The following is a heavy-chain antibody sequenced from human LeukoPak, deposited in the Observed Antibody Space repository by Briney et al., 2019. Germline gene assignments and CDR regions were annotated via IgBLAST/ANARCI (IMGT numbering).Heavy chain of an antibody. CDR3: ATPSQFDGDYGKYYFDY. D-gene: IGHD4-17*01. V-gene: IGHV1-24*01. CDR1: GYTLTELS. CDR2: FDPEDGET. J-gene: IGHJ4*02. Sequence: ASVKVSCKVSGYTLTELSMHWVRQAPGKGLEWIGGFDPEDGETIYAQKFQGRVTMTEDTSTDTAYMELSSLRSEDTAVYYCATPSQFDGDYGKYYFDYWGQGTLVTVSS.